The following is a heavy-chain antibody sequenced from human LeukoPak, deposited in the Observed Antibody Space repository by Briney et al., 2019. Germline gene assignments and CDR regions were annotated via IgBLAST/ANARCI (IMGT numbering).Heavy chain of an antibody. CDR3: ARGGGGSSSWYRSLDY. CDR2: ISAYNGNT. J-gene: IGHJ4*02. CDR1: GYIFTSHA. V-gene: IGHV1-18*01. Sequence: ASVKVSCKASGYIFTSHAINWVRQAPGQGLEWMGWISAYNGNTNYAQKLQGRVTMTTDTSTSTAYMELRSLRSDDTAVYYCARGGGGSSSWYRSLDYWGQGTLVTVSS. D-gene: IGHD6-13*01.